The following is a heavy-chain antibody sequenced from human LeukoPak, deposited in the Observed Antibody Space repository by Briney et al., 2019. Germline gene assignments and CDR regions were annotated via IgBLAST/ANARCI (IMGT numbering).Heavy chain of an antibody. V-gene: IGHV3-30*02. CDR2: IRYDGSNK. CDR3: ASLVSRRGAFDI. Sequence: GGSLRLSCAASGFTFSSYGMHWVRQAPGKGLEWVAFIRYDGSNKYYADSVKGRFTISRDNSKNTLYLQMNSLRAEDTAVYYCASLVSRRGAFDIWGQGTMVTVSS. D-gene: IGHD5/OR15-5a*01. CDR1: GFTFSSYG. J-gene: IGHJ3*02.